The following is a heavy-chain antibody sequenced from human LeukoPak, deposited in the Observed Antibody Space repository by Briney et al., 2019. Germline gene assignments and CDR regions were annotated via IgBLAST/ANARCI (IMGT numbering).Heavy chain of an antibody. CDR3: ARDAAAGYFDY. Sequence: SGGSLRLSCAASGFIFSSYSMNWVRQAPGKGLEWVSSISSSSSYIYYADSVKGRFTISRDNAKNSLYLQMNSLRAEDTAVYYCARDAAAGYFDYWGQGTLVAVSS. CDR1: GFIFSSYS. J-gene: IGHJ4*02. CDR2: ISSSSSYI. D-gene: IGHD6-13*01. V-gene: IGHV3-21*01.